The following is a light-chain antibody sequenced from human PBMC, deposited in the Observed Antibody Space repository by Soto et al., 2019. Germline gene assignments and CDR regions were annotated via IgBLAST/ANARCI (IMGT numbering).Light chain of an antibody. V-gene: IGLV1-47*02. J-gene: IGLJ2*01. CDR2: SND. CDR3: ATWDDSLSGVV. Sequence: QAVVTQPPSASGTPGQRVTISCSGSSSNIETNDIYWHQQLPGSAPKLLIYSNDQRPSGVPDRFSASKSGTSASLAISGLRSDDEAEYFCATWDDSLSGVVFGGGTKVTVL. CDR1: SSNIETND.